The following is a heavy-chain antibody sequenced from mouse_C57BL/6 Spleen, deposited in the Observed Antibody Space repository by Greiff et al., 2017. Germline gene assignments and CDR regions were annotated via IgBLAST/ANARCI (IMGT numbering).Heavy chain of an antibody. CDR2: IYPSDSET. CDR3: AREKIYYDYGFDY. D-gene: IGHD2-4*01. CDR1: GYTFTSYW. V-gene: IGHV1-61*01. J-gene: IGHJ2*01. Sequence: QVQLQQPGAELVRPGSSVKLSCKASGYTFTSYWMDWVKQRPGQGLEWIGNIYPSDSETHYNQKFKDKATLTVDKSSSTAYMQLSSLTSEDSAVYYCAREKIYYDYGFDYWGQGTTLTVSS.